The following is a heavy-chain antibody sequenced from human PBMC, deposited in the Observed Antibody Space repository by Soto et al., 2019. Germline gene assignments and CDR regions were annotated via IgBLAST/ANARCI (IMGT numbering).Heavy chain of an antibody. J-gene: IGHJ4*02. CDR1: GYTFTNYA. CDR3: ARGPGGPDGPGDY. Sequence: QVQLVQSGAEVKKPGASVKVSCKASGYTFTNYAMHWVRQAPGQRLEWMGWINAGNGNTKYSQKIQGRVTITMDTSASTAYMDLSSLRSEDTAVYYCARGPGGPDGPGDYWGQGTLVTVSS. CDR2: INAGNGNT. D-gene: IGHD2-15*01. V-gene: IGHV1-3*01.